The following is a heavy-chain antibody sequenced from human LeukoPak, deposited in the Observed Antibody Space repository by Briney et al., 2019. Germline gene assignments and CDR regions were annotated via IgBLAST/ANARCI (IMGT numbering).Heavy chain of an antibody. D-gene: IGHD3-10*01. V-gene: IGHV3-30-3*01. Sequence: GGSLRLSCAASGFTFSSYAMHWVRQAPGKGLEWVAVISYDGSDEYYADSVKGRFTISRDNSKNTLYLQMNSLRAEDTAVYYCARASYGSASPWGQGTLVTVSS. CDR1: GFTFSSYA. J-gene: IGHJ5*02. CDR2: ISYDGSDE. CDR3: ARASYGSASP.